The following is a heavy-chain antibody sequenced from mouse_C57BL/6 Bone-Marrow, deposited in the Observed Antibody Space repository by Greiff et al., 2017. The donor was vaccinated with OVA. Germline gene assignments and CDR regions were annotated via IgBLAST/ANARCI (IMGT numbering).Heavy chain of an antibody. CDR2: INPKNGGS. D-gene: IGHD1-1*01. V-gene: IGHV1-18*01. CDR3: AKREYYGSRDWYIDV. Sequence: VQLQQSGPELVKPGASVKIPCKASGYTFTDYNMDWVKQRHGKSLEWIGDINPKNGGSRYNQKFKGKATLTGDKYTSTAYMELHNLTSEDTAVYYCAKREYYGSRDWYIDVWGTGTTVTVSS. CDR1: GYTFTDYN. J-gene: IGHJ1*03.